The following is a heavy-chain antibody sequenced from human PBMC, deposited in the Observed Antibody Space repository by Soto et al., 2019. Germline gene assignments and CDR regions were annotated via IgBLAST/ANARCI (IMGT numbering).Heavy chain of an antibody. Sequence: SVKVSCKASGGTLSSYAISWVRQAPGQGLEWMGGIIPIFGTANYAQKLQGRVTITADESTSTAYMELSSLISDDPSLYYCAIQLLRGYFVYPGQATLVTVSS. CDR3: AIQLLRGYFVY. D-gene: IGHD5-18*01. CDR2: IIPIFGTA. J-gene: IGHJ4*02. V-gene: IGHV1-69*13. CDR1: GGTLSSYA.